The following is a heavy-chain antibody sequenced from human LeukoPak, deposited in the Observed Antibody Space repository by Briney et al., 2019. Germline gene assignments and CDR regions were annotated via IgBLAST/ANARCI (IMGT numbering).Heavy chain of an antibody. CDR1: GGSFSGNY. CDR3: ARVATAGGVFDI. V-gene: IGHV4-34*01. J-gene: IGHJ3*02. CDR2: INHSGST. Sequence: SETLSLTCAVYGGSFSGNYWSWIRQPPGKGLEWIGEINHSGSTNYNPSLKSRVTISVDTSKNQFSLKLSSVTVADTAVYYCARVATAGGVFDIWGQGTMVTVSS. D-gene: IGHD4-23*01.